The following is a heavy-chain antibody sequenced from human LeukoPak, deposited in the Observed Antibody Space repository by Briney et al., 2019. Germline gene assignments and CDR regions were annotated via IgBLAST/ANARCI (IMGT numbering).Heavy chain of an antibody. J-gene: IGHJ4*02. CDR2: IYHSGST. D-gene: IGHD6-19*01. Sequence: SGTLSLTCAVSGGSISSSNWWSWVRQPPGKGLEWIGEIYHSGSTNYNPSLKGRVTISVDKSKNQFSLKLSSVTAADTAVYYCARLAVAAVWDFDYWGQGTLVTVSS. V-gene: IGHV4-4*02. CDR3: ARLAVAAVWDFDY. CDR1: GGSISSSNW.